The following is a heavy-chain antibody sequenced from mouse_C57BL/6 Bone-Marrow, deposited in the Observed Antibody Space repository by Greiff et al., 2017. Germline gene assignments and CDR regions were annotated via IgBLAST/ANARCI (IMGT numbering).Heavy chain of an antibody. CDR1: GYTFTDYC. D-gene: IGHD1-1*01. CDR3: ARRCGSSFLDW. CDR2: IFPGSGGT. V-gene: IGHV1-9*01. J-gene: IGHJ2*01. Sequence: VQLVESGAELMKPGASVKLSCKASGYTFTDYCIEWVKQRPGQGLEWIGEIFPGSGGTNSNEKFKGKATFTADTSSNTAYMKLSSLTTEDSAIYDSARRCGSSFLDWWGQGTTLTVSA.